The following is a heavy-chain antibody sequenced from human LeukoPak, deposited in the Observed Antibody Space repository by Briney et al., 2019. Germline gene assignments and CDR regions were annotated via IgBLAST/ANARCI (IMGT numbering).Heavy chain of an antibody. CDR1: GFTSSSYW. D-gene: IGHD4-17*01. J-gene: IGHJ3*02. Sequence: GGSLRLSCAASGFTSSSYWMHWVRQAPGKGQVWVSRINSDGSSTSYADSVKGRFTISRDNAKNTLYLQMNSLRAEDTAVYYCARELTDDYGDLTDAFDIWGQGTMVTVSS. CDR3: ARELTDDYGDLTDAFDI. V-gene: IGHV3-74*01. CDR2: INSDGSST.